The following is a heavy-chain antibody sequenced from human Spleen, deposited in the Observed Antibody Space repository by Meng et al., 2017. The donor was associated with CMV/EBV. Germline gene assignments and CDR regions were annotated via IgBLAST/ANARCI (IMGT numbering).Heavy chain of an antibody. J-gene: IGHJ4*02. Sequence: SGFTFSTYNMNWVRQAPGRGLEWVSSISYSSVYIFNADSVEGRFTISRDNAKNSLYLEMNRLRAEDTAVYYCARDTATSGWNAFDYWGRGTLVTVSS. V-gene: IGHV3-21*01. D-gene: IGHD6-19*01. CDR2: ISYSSVYI. CDR3: ARDTATSGWNAFDY. CDR1: GFTFSTYN.